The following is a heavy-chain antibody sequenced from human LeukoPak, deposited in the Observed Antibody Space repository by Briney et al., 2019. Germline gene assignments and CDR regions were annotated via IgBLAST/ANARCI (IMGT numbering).Heavy chain of an antibody. CDR3: ARDSTSDSLGY. CDR2: IKQDGSAK. J-gene: IGHJ4*02. Sequence: GGSLRLSCAGSGFTFSRYWMSWVRQAPGKGLEWGANIKQDGSAKYYVDSVKGRFTTSRDNAKNSLYLQMNSLRVEDTAVYYCARDSTSDSLGYWGQGTLVIVSS. V-gene: IGHV3-7*01. CDR1: GFTFSRYW. D-gene: IGHD2-21*01.